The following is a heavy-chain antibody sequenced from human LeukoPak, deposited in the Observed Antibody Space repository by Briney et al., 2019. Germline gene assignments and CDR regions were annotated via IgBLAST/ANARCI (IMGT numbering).Heavy chain of an antibody. CDR3: ARRRVYSGSGEFDF. V-gene: IGHV4-4*02. CDR1: GDSISSSNW. Sequence: PSETLSLTCAVSGDSISSSNWWSWVRQPPGKGLEWIGEIYHSGNINYSPSLASRVIISVDKSKNQFSLKLSSVTAADTAVYYCARRRVYSGSGEFDFWGQGTLVTVSS. D-gene: IGHD5-12*01. CDR2: IYHSGNI. J-gene: IGHJ4*02.